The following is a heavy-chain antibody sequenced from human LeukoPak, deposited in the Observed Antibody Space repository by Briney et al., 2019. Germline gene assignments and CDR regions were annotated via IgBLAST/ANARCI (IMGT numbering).Heavy chain of an antibody. D-gene: IGHD2-21*01. CDR3: ARVPLDIILLYYMDV. Sequence: GGSLRLSCAASGFTFSNYCMNRVRQAPGEGLEWVASISSSSEYVLHSDSLQGRFSISRDNARDSLFLEMNSLRAEDTAIYYCARVPLDIILLYYMDVWGKGTTVTVSS. CDR1: GFTFSNYC. V-gene: IGHV3-21*01. J-gene: IGHJ6*03. CDR2: ISSSSEYV.